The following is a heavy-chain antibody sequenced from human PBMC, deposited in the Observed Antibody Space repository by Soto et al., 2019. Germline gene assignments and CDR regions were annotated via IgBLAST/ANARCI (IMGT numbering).Heavy chain of an antibody. J-gene: IGHJ4*02. D-gene: IGHD4-17*01. V-gene: IGHV4-59*01. CDR3: AHSDYRGTDY. Sequence: QVQLQESGPGLVKPSETLSLTCTVSGGSISSYYWTWIRQPPWKGLEWIGDIYYSGSTNYNPSLKSRVTISVDTSKKQFSLKLSSVTAADTAVYYCAHSDYRGTDYWGQGTLVTVSS. CDR1: GGSISSYY. CDR2: IYYSGST.